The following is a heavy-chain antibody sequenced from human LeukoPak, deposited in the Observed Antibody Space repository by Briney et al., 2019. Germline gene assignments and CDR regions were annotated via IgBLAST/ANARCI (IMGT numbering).Heavy chain of an antibody. J-gene: IGHJ4*02. Sequence: PSETLSLTCAVYGGSFSGYYWSWLRQPPGKGLEWIGEIHYSGRINYNPSLTRRVTISADTSNNHFSLKMNSVTAADTAVYYCSRGTDAYKCGNSWGQGTLVTVSS. CDR3: SRGTDAYKCGNS. V-gene: IGHV4-34*01. D-gene: IGHD5-24*01. CDR2: IHYSGRI. CDR1: GGSFSGYY.